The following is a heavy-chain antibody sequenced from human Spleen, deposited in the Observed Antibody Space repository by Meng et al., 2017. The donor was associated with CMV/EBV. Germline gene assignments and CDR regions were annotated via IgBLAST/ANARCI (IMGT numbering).Heavy chain of an antibody. CDR1: GFTFSDYY. V-gene: IGHV3-11*04. CDR3: ARDISGSYGGGYYYGMDV. Sequence: GESLKISCAASGFTFSDYYMSWIRQAPGKGLEWVSYISSSGSTIYYADSVKGRFTISRDNAKNSLYLQMNSLRAEDTAVYYCARDISGSYGGGYYYGMDVWGQGTTVTVSS. J-gene: IGHJ6*02. CDR2: ISSSGSTI. D-gene: IGHD1-26*01.